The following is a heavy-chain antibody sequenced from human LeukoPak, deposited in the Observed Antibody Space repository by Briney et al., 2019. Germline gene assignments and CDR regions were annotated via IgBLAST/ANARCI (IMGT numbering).Heavy chain of an antibody. Sequence: PGGSLRLSCAASGFTFSSYAMSWVRQAPGKGLEWVAFIRYDGSNKYYADSVKGRFTISRDNSKNTLYLQMSSLRAEDTAVYYCAKDTTPPKAGFDPWGQGTLVTVSS. CDR1: GFTFSSYA. V-gene: IGHV3-30*02. J-gene: IGHJ5*02. CDR3: AKDTTPPKAGFDP. CDR2: IRYDGSNK. D-gene: IGHD1-14*01.